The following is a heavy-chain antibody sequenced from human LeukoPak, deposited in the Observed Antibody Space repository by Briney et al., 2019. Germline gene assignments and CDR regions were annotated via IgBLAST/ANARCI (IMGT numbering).Heavy chain of an antibody. Sequence: GSLRLSCAASGFTFSSYGMHWVRQAPGKGLEWVGYIHYTGRTNYNPSLKSRVSISVDTSKSQFSLKLSSVTAADTAVYYCARQAYMDVWGKGTTVTVSS. J-gene: IGHJ6*03. CDR1: GFTFSSYG. V-gene: IGHV4-59*01. CDR2: IHYTGRT. CDR3: ARQAYMDV.